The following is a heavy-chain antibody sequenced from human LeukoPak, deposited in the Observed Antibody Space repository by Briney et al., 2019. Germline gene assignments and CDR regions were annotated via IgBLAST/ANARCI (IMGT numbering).Heavy chain of an antibody. J-gene: IGHJ4*02. CDR2: INPNSGGT. CDR3: ARVERGYSYGGPDY. V-gene: IGHV1-2*02. CDR1: GYTFTGYY. Sequence: GASVKVSCKASGYTFTGYYMHWVRQAPGQGLEWMGWINPNSGGTNYAQKFQGRVTMTRDTSISTAYMELSRLRSDDTAVYYCARVERGYSYGGPDYWGQGTLVTVSS. D-gene: IGHD5-18*01.